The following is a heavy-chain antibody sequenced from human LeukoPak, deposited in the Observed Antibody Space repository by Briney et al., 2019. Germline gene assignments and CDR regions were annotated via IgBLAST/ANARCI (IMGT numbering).Heavy chain of an antibody. CDR2: IYTSGST. J-gene: IGHJ6*03. Sequence: PSETLSLTCTVSGGSISSYYWSWIRQPAGKGLEWIGRIYTSGSTNYNPSLKSRVTISVDRSKNQFSLTLSSVTPADTAVYFCAKYYDFLSGYYYMDVWGNGTTVTVSS. CDR3: AKYYDFLSGYYYMDV. D-gene: IGHD3-3*01. V-gene: IGHV4-4*07. CDR1: GGSISSYY.